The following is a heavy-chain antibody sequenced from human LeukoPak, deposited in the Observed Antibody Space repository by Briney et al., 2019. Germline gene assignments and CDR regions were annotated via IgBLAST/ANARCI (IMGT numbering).Heavy chain of an antibody. CDR3: ASRSSSLNWYFDL. J-gene: IGHJ2*01. CDR2: ISGNGGNT. Sequence: GGSLRLSCAASGFTFSSYWMHWVRQAPGKGLEWVSGISGNGGNTYYADSVKGRFTISRDNSKETLYLQMNSLRAEDTAVYYCASRSSSLNWYFDLWGRGTLVTVSS. CDR1: GFTFSSYW. D-gene: IGHD2-2*01. V-gene: IGHV3-23*01.